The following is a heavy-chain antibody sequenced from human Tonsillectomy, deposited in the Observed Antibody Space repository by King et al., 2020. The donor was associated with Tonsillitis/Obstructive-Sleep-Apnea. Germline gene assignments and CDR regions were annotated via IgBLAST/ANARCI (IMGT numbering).Heavy chain of an antibody. D-gene: IGHD5-12*01. V-gene: IGHV3-66*01. Sequence: DVQLVESGGGLVQPGGSLRLSCAASGFTVSSNYMSWVRQAPGKGLEWVSVIYSGGSTYYADSVKGRFTISRDNSKNTLYLQMNSLRAEDTAVYYCARVRGGYDWGLNFDYWGQGTLVTVSS. CDR2: IYSGGST. CDR3: ARVRGGYDWGLNFDY. CDR1: GFTVSSNY. J-gene: IGHJ4*02.